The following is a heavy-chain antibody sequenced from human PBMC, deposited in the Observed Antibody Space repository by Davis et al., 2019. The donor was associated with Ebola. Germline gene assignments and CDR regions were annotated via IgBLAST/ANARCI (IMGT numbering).Heavy chain of an antibody. CDR3: ARDLTTENY. CDR2: ISYDGSNK. V-gene: IGHV3-30-3*01. CDR1: GFTFSSYA. Sequence: PGGSLRLSCAASGFTFSSYAMHWVRQAPGKGLEWVAVISYDGSNKYYADSVKGRFTISRDNAKNSLYLQMNSLRDEDTAVYYCARDLTTENYWGQGTLVTVSS. D-gene: IGHD1/OR15-1a*01. J-gene: IGHJ4*02.